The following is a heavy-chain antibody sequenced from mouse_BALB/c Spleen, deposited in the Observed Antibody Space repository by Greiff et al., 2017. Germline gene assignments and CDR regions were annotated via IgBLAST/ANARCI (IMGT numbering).Heavy chain of an antibody. D-gene: IGHD2-4*01. CDR1: GFTFSDFY. V-gene: IGHV7-1*02. Sequence: EVNVVESGGGLVQPGGSLRLSCATSGFTFSDFYMEWVRQPPGKRLEWIAASRNKANDYTTAYSASVKGRFIVSRDTSQSILYLQMNALRAEDTAIYYCARDEGDYDAAYWGQGTLVTVSA. CDR3: ARDEGDYDAAY. CDR2: SRNKANDYTT. J-gene: IGHJ3*01.